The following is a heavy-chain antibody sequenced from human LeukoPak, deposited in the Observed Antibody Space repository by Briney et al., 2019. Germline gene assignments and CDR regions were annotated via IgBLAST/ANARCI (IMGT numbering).Heavy chain of an antibody. CDR2: MNPNSGNT. D-gene: IGHD3-10*01. CDR3: ARGRVSRRGPSAYYFDY. CDR1: GYTFTSYD. V-gene: IGHV1-8*01. J-gene: IGHJ4*02. Sequence: GASVKVSRKASGYTFTSYDINWVRQATGQGLEWMGWMNPNSGNTGYAQKFQGRVTMTRNTSISTAYMELSSLRSEDTAVYYCARGRVSRRGPSAYYFDYWGQGTLVTVSS.